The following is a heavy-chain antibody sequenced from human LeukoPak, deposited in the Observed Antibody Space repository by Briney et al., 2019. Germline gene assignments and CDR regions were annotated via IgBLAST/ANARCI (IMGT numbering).Heavy chain of an antibody. CDR3: AKTPISRGGRYSSS. CDR1: GFTFSSYA. V-gene: IGHV3-23*01. CDR2: ITGRGGRP. D-gene: IGHD6-13*01. Sequence: GGSLRLSCAPSGFTFSSYATRWVRPAPRKGLEWVSAITGRGGRPYYADSVKGRFTISRANSKNTLYLQMNSLRAEDTAVYYCAKTPISRGGRYSSSWGQGTLVTVSS. J-gene: IGHJ4*02.